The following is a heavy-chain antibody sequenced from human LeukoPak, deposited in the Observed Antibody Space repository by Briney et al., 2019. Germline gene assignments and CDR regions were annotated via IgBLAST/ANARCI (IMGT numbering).Heavy chain of an antibody. Sequence: GGSLRLSCAAPGFTFSDYYMSWIRQAPGKGLEWVSYISSSGSTIYYADSVKGRFTISRDNAKSSLYLQMNSLRAEDTAVYYCARETLEVLMVYAEPYYYYYMDVWGKGTTVTVSS. CDR1: GFTFSDYY. V-gene: IGHV3-11*01. D-gene: IGHD2-8*01. J-gene: IGHJ6*03. CDR3: ARETLEVLMVYAEPYYYYYMDV. CDR2: ISSSGSTI.